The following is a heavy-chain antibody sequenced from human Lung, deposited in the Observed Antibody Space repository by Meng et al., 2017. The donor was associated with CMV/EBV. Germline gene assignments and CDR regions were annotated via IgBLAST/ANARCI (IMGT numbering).Heavy chain of an antibody. CDR1: GYTFSAYQ. Sequence: SVXVSXXTSGYTFSAYQMHWIRQAPGHGLEWMGWINPSSGVTRSAPKYQGRVTMTSDRYSTAYLELTSLTSDDTAFYYCARFGGAPVGSTPPDYWGPGTLVTFSS. D-gene: IGHD1-26*01. V-gene: IGHV1-2*02. CDR3: ARFGGAPVGSTPPDY. CDR2: INPSSGVT. J-gene: IGHJ4*02.